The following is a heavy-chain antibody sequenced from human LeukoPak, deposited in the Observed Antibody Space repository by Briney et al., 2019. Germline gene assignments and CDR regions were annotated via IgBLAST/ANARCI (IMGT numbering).Heavy chain of an antibody. Sequence: GASVKVSCKASGYTFTSYGISWVRQAPGQGLQWMGWISAYNGNTSYAQKLQGRVTMTTDTSTSTAYMELRSLRSDDTAVYYCARDPGAYYDILTGRGAFDIWGQGTMVTVSS. CDR3: ARDPGAYYDILTGRGAFDI. V-gene: IGHV1-18*01. CDR2: ISAYNGNT. CDR1: GYTFTSYG. D-gene: IGHD3-9*01. J-gene: IGHJ3*02.